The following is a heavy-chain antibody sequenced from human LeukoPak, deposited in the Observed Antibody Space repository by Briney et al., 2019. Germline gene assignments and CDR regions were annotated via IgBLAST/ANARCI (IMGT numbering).Heavy chain of an antibody. CDR1: GVSISSSSYY. J-gene: IGHJ4*02. Sequence: SETLSLTCTVSGVSISSSSYYWGWIRQPPGKGLEWIGSIYYSGSTYYNPSLKSRVTISVDTSKNQFSLKLSSVTAADTAVYYCARLCGGDCYDPFDYWGQGTLVTVSS. CDR2: IYYSGST. D-gene: IGHD2-21*02. CDR3: ARLCGGDCYDPFDY. V-gene: IGHV4-39*01.